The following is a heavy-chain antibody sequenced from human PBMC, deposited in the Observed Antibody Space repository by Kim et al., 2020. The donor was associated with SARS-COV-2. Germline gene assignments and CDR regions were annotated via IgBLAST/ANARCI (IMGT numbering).Heavy chain of an antibody. Sequence: GGSLRLSCAASGFTFSSYSMNWVRQAPGKGLEWVSYISSSSSTIYYADSVKGRFTISRDNAKNSLYLQMNSLRDEDTAVYYCARRRLPAKSHYYYYGMDVWGQGTTVTVSS. D-gene: IGHD5-18*01. V-gene: IGHV3-48*02. CDR3: ARRRLPAKSHYYYYGMDV. J-gene: IGHJ6*02. CDR2: ISSSSSTI. CDR1: GFTFSSYS.